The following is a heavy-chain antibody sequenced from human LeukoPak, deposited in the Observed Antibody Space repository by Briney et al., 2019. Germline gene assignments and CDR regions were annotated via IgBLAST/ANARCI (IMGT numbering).Heavy chain of an antibody. CDR3: ARSNHYYDSSGYFR. J-gene: IGHJ4*02. CDR2: ISSSSSYI. CDR1: GFTFSSYS. V-gene: IGHV3-21*01. Sequence: GGSRRLSCAASGFTFSSYSMNWVRQAPGKGLELVSSISSSSSYIYYADSVKGRFTISRDNAKNSLYLQMNSLRAEDTAVYYCARSNHYYDSSGYFRWGQGTLVTVSS. D-gene: IGHD3-22*01.